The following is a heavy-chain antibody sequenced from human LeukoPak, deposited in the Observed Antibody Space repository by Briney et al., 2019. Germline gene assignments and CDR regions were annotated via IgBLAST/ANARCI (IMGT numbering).Heavy chain of an antibody. J-gene: IGHJ3*02. CDR3: ARDSSIVGTTGAFDI. Sequence: SGTLSLTCIISGGXISSNMCWSWVRQTPGKGLEWIGEIYHSGSTNYNPSLKSRVTLLIDKSKNQFSLKLSSVTAADTAVYYCARDSSIVGTTGAFDIWGQGTMVIVSS. D-gene: IGHD1-26*01. CDR2: IYHSGST. CDR1: GGXISSNMC. V-gene: IGHV4-4*02.